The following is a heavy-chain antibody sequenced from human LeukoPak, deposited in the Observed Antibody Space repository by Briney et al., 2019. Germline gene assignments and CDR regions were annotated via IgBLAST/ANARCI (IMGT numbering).Heavy chain of an antibody. J-gene: IGHJ6*02. V-gene: IGHV3-21*01. Sequence: PGGSLRLSCAASGFTFSSYSMTWVRQAPGKGLEWVSSISSSSSYIYYADSVKGRFTISRDNAKNSLYLQMNSLRAEDTAVYYCARGSRGVVVAARRGMDVWGQGTTVTVSS. CDR2: ISSSSSYI. CDR3: ARGSRGVVVAARRGMDV. CDR1: GFTFSSYS. D-gene: IGHD2-15*01.